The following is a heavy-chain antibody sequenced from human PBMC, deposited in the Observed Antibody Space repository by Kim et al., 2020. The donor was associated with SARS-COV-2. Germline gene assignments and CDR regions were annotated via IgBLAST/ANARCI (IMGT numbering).Heavy chain of an antibody. V-gene: IGHV3-15*01. D-gene: IGHD5-12*01. J-gene: IGHJ3*02. Sequence: GGSLRLSCAASGFTFSNAWMSWVRQAPGKGLEWVGRIKSKTDGGTTDYAAPVKGRFTISRDDSKNTLYLQMNSLKTEDTAVYYCTTDLVATIFPDAFDIWGQGTMVTVSS. CDR1: GFTFSNAW. CDR2: IKSKTDGGTT. CDR3: TTDLVATIFPDAFDI.